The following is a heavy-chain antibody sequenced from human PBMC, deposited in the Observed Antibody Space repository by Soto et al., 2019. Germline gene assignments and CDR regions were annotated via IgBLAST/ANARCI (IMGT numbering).Heavy chain of an antibody. CDR1: GGSLSDYY. J-gene: IGHJ4*02. CDR3: ARVATSNRMDN. D-gene: IGHD3-16*02. Sequence: SETLSLTCEVYGGSLSDYYWGWIRQPPGKGLEWIGEINQSVGTNYNPSLKTRVTISVDTSKNQVSLKVSSVTAADTAVYYCARVATSNRMDNWGQGTLVTVS. V-gene: IGHV4-34*01. CDR2: INQSVGT.